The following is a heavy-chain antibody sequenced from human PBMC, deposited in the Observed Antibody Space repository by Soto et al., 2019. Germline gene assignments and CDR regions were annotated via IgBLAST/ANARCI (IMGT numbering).Heavy chain of an antibody. CDR1: GFTFSRYG. J-gene: IGHJ6*02. CDR2: ISYDGSNT. D-gene: IGHD3-9*01. Sequence: GGSLRLSCAASGFTFSRYGMHWVRQAPGKGLEWLAVISYDGSNTYYADSVNVRFTISRDNSKNTLYLQMNSLRAEDTAVYYCPKDPALRNFDWRYGMDVWGQGTTVTVSS. V-gene: IGHV3-30*18. CDR3: PKDPALRNFDWRYGMDV.